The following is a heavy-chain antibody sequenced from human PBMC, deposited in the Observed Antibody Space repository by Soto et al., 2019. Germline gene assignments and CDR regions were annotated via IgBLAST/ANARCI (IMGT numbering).Heavy chain of an antibody. CDR1: GFTFSSYS. Sequence: PGGSLRLSCGASGFTFSSYSMNWVRQAPGKGLEWVSSISSRSSDKYYADSVKGRFTISRDNAKNSLYLQMNSLRAEDTAVYSCARDAHGRYYFDYWGQGALVTVSS. CDR2: ISSRSSDK. CDR3: ARDAHGRYYFDY. V-gene: IGHV3-21*01. J-gene: IGHJ4*02.